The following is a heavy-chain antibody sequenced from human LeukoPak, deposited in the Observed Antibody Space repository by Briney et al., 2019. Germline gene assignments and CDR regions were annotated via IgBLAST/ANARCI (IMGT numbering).Heavy chain of an antibody. Sequence: PSETLSLTCAVYGGSFSGYYWSWIRQPPGKGLEWIGEINHSGSTNYNPSLKSGVTLSVDKSKNQFSLKLSSVTAADTAVYYCARGQIPVRGYHFDYWGQGTLVTVSS. V-gene: IGHV4-34*01. J-gene: IGHJ4*02. D-gene: IGHD3-10*01. CDR3: ARGQIPVRGYHFDY. CDR2: INHSGST. CDR1: GGSFSGYY.